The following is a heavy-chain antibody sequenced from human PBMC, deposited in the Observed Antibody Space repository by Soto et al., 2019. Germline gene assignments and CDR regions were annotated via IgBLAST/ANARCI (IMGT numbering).Heavy chain of an antibody. D-gene: IGHD2-15*01. Sequence: GGSLRLSCAASGFTFSSYAMSWVRQAPGKGLEWVSAISGSGGSTYYADSVKGRFTISRDNSKNTLYLQMNSLRAEDTAVYYCAKGVPDRWWPERGNAFDIWGQGTMVTVSS. J-gene: IGHJ3*02. V-gene: IGHV3-23*01. CDR1: GFTFSSYA. CDR2: ISGSGGST. CDR3: AKGVPDRWWPERGNAFDI.